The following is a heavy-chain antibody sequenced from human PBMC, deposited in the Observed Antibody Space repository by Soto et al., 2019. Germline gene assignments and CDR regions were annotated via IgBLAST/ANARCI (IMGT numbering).Heavy chain of an antibody. Sequence: EVQLLESGGGLVQPGGSLRLSCAASGFTFSSYAMSWVRQAPGKGLEWVSAMSGSGGSTYYADSVKGRFTISRDNSKNTLYLQMNSLRAEDTAVYYCAKRPYYDILTGYCAYWGQGTLVTVSS. J-gene: IGHJ4*02. V-gene: IGHV3-23*01. CDR3: AKRPYYDILTGYCAY. D-gene: IGHD3-9*01. CDR2: MSGSGGST. CDR1: GFTFSSYA.